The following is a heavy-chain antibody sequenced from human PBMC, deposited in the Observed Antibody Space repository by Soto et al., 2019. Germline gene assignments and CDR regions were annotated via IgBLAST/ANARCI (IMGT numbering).Heavy chain of an antibody. CDR2: INHSGST. Sequence: TLSLTCAVYGGSFSGYYWSWIRQPPGKGLEWIGEINHSGSTNYNPSLKSRVTISVDTSKNQFSLKLSSVTAADTAVYYCARAYHTWTYYDILTGPMDVWGQGTTVTVSS. V-gene: IGHV4-34*01. CDR3: ARAYHTWTYYDILTGPMDV. J-gene: IGHJ6*02. CDR1: GGSFSGYY. D-gene: IGHD3-9*01.